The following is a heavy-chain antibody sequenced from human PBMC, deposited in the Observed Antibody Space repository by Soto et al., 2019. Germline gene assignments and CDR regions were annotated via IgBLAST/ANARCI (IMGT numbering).Heavy chain of an antibody. CDR3: ARGLGLYYFDY. D-gene: IGHD1-26*01. Sequence: PAETLSVTCTVSGGSISSSSYYWGWIRQPPGKGLEWIGGIYYSGSTYYNPSLKSRVTISVHTSASTAYMELSSLRSEDTAVYYCARGLGLYYFDYWGQGTLVIVSS. V-gene: IGHV4-39*02. CDR2: IYYSGST. J-gene: IGHJ4*02. CDR1: GGSISSSSYY.